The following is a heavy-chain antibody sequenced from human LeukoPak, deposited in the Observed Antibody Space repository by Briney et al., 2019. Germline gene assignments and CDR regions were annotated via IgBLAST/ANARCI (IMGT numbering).Heavy chain of an antibody. J-gene: IGHJ4*02. D-gene: IGHD1-26*01. CDR1: GGTFSSYA. CDR3: ARVGKYSGSYPDY. CDR2: IDTKTGNP. Sequence: ASVKVSCKASGGTFSSYAISWVRQAPGQGLEWLGWIDTKTGNPTYAQGFTGRFVLSLDTSVSTAYVQISSLKAEDTAVYYCARVGKYSGSYPDYWGQGTLVTVSS. V-gene: IGHV7-4-1*02.